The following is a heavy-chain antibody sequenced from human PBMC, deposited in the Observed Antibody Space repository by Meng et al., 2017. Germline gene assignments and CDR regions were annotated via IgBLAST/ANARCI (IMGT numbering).Heavy chain of an antibody. CDR1: GDSISSSSDY. V-gene: IGHV4-39*01. J-gene: IGHJ4*02. CDR2: IYYSGST. Sequence: QLQLQESGPGLVKPSEPLSLTCIVSGDSISSSSDYWGWIRQPPGKGLEWIGSIYYSGSTYYNPSLKSRVTISVDTSKNQFSLKLSSVTAADTAVYYCARRDYFDYWGQGTLVTVSS. CDR3: ARRDYFDY.